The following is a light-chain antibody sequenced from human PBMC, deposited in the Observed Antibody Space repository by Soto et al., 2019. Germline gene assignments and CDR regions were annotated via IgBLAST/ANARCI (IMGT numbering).Light chain of an antibody. V-gene: IGKV1-5*03. CDR3: QQYKSYSSWT. J-gene: IGKJ1*01. CDR1: QSISSW. CDR2: KAS. Sequence: DIQMTQSPSTLSASVGDRVTITCRASQSISSWLAWYQQKPGKAPKLLIYKASYLQSWVPSTFSGSGSGTEFTLTISSLKPDDFATYYCQQYKSYSSWTFGQGTKVDIK.